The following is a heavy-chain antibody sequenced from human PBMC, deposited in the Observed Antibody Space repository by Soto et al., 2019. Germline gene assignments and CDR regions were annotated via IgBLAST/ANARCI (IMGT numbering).Heavy chain of an antibody. CDR2: MNPNSGNT. J-gene: IGHJ6*02. CDR1: GYTFTSYD. V-gene: IGHV1-8*01. CDR3: ARGFGGLLNREYYGMDV. Sequence: QVQLVQSGAEVKKPGAAVKVSCKASGYTFTSYDINWVRQATGQGLEWMGWMNPNSGNTGYAQKFQGRVTITRNTCISTAYMELSSLRSEDTAVYYCARGFGGLLNREYYGMDVWGQGTTVTVSS. D-gene: IGHD3-3*01.